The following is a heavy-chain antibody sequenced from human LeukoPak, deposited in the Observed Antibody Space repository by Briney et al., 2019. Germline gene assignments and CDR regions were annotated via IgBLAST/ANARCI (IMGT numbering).Heavy chain of an antibody. CDR1: GGSISSYY. CDR3: ARGDSSGWCPFDY. J-gene: IGHJ4*02. Sequence: SQTLSLTCTVSGGSISSYYWSWIRQPPGKGLEWIGYIYYSGSTNYNPSLKSRVTISVDTSRNQFSLKLSSVTAADTAVYYCARGDSSGWCPFDYWGQGTLVTVSS. D-gene: IGHD6-19*01. CDR2: IYYSGST. V-gene: IGHV4-59*01.